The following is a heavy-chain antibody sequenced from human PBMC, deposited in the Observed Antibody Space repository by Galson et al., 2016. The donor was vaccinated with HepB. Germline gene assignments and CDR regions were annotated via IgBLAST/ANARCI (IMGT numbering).Heavy chain of an antibody. CDR3: TRDGSGWSAY. CDR2: ISSSSSYI. V-gene: IGHV3-21*04. CDR1: GFTFSDYS. J-gene: IGHJ4*02. Sequence: SLRLSCAASGFTFSDYSMNWVRQAPGKGLEWVSSISSSSSYIYYADSVKGRFTISRDNAKNSLYLQMDRLRAEDTAVYYCTRDGSGWSAYWGQGTLVTVSS. D-gene: IGHD6-19*01.